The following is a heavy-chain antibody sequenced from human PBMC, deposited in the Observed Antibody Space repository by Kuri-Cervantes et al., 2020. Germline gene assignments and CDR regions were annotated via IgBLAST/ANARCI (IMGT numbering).Heavy chain of an antibody. J-gene: IGHJ5*02. CDR2: IKQDGSEE. V-gene: IGHV3-7*01. Sequence: GESLKISCAASGFTVSSYGMHWVRQAPGKGLEWVANIKQDGSEEYYVDSVKGRFTISRDNAKNSLYLQMNSLRAEDTAVYYCARAVLGYCSSTSCPNWFDPWGQGTLVTVSS. CDR1: GFTVSSYG. D-gene: IGHD2-2*01. CDR3: ARAVLGYCSSTSCPNWFDP.